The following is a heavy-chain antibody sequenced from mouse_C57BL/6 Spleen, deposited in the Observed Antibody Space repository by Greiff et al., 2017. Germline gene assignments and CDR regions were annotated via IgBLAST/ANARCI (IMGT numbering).Heavy chain of an antibody. Sequence: QVQLQQSGAELARPGASVKLSCKASGYTFTSYGISWVKQRTGQGLEWIGEIYPRSGNTYYNEKFKGKATLTADKSSSTAYMELRSLTSDDSAVYFCARGPYYGSSYRDAMDYWGQGTSVTVSS. J-gene: IGHJ4*01. CDR3: ARGPYYGSSYRDAMDY. D-gene: IGHD1-1*01. CDR2: IYPRSGNT. V-gene: IGHV1-81*01. CDR1: GYTFTSYG.